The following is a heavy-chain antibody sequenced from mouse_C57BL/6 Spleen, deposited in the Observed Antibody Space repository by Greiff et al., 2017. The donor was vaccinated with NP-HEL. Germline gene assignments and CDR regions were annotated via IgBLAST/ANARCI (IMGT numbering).Heavy chain of an antibody. D-gene: IGHD2-1*01. V-gene: IGHV2-6-1*01. CDR3: ARHAEGNFFLDY. CDR2: IWSDGST. J-gene: IGHJ2*01. Sequence: QVQLKESGPGLVAPSQSLSITCTVSGFSLTSYGVHWVRQPPGKGLEWLVVIWSDGSTTYNSDLKSSLSSSKDNSKCQVFLKMNSLQTDDTAMYYCARHAEGNFFLDYWGQGTTLTVAS. CDR1: GFSLTSYG.